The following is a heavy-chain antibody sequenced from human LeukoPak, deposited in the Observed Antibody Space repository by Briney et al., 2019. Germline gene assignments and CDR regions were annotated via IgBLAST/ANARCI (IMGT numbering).Heavy chain of an antibody. CDR3: ARPSLVGATPCFDY. CDR1: GFTFSSYS. J-gene: IGHJ4*02. V-gene: IGHV3-48*04. CDR2: ISGSSSTI. Sequence: PGGSLRLSCAASGFTFSSYSMNWVRQAPGKGLEWVSYISGSSSTIYYADSVKGRFTISRDNAKNSLYLQMNSLRAEDTAVYYCARPSLVGATPCFDYWGQGTLVTVSS. D-gene: IGHD1-26*01.